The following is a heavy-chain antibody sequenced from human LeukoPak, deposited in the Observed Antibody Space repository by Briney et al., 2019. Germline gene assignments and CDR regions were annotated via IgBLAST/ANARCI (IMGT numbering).Heavy chain of an antibody. D-gene: IGHD3-22*01. CDR3: ARNADPYSSGYYYSLSDAFDI. J-gene: IGHJ3*02. CDR2: INPSGGST. V-gene: IGHV1-46*01. CDR1: GYTFTSYY. Sequence: ASVKVSCKASGYTFTSYYMHWVRQAPGQGLEWMGIINPSGGSTSYAQKFQGRVTMTRDTSTSTVHMELSSLRSEDTAVYYCARNADPYSSGYYYSLSDAFDIWGQGTMVTVSS.